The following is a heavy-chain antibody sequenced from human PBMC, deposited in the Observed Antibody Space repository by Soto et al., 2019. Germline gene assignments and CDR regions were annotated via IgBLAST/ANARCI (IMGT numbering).Heavy chain of an antibody. CDR2: INHSGST. CDR3: ARGRGFLY. Sequence: QVQLQQWGAGLLKPSETLSLTCAVYGGSFSGYYWSWIRQPPGKGLEWIGEINHSGSTNYNPSLKSRVTISVDTSKNQFSLKLSSLTAADTAVYYCARGRGFLYWGQGTLVTVSS. J-gene: IGHJ4*02. D-gene: IGHD3-10*01. CDR1: GGSFSGYY. V-gene: IGHV4-34*01.